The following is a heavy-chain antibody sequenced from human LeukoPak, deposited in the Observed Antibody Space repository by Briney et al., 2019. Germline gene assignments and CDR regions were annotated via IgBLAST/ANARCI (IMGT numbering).Heavy chain of an antibody. CDR2: IYPGDSDT. Sequence: GESLKISCKDSGHSFTSYWIGWVCQMPGKGLDWMGIIYPGDSDTRYSPSFQGQVTISAGKSISTAYLQWSSLKASDTAMYYCARAKAYSSSRYYFDYWGQGTLVTVSS. V-gene: IGHV5-51*01. CDR1: GHSFTSYW. CDR3: ARAKAYSSSRYYFDY. D-gene: IGHD6-13*01. J-gene: IGHJ4*02.